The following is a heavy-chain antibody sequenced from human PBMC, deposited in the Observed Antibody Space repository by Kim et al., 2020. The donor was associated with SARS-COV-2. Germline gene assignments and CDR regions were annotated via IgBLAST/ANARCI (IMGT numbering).Heavy chain of an antibody. J-gene: IGHJ4*02. D-gene: IGHD4-17*01. CDR2: INHSGST. Sequence: SETLSLTCAVYGGSFSGYYWSWIRQPPGKGLEWIGEINHSGSTNYNPSLKSRVTISVDTSKNQFSLKLSSVTAADTAVYYCARDPYAYFDYWGQGTLVTV. CDR3: ARDPYAYFDY. CDR1: GGSFSGYY. V-gene: IGHV4-34*01.